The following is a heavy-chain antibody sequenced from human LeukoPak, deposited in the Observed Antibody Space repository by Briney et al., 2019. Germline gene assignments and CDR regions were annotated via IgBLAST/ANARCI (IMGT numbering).Heavy chain of an antibody. D-gene: IGHD1-26*01. Sequence: SVKVSCKASGYTFTSYGISWVRQAPGQGLEWMGWISGYNDNTKYYAQKLQGRVTMTTDTSTSTAYMELRSLRSDDTAVYYCARDTKRSRARWENLGFDPWGQGTLVTVSS. CDR2: ISGYNDNT. CDR1: GYTFTSYG. J-gene: IGHJ5*02. V-gene: IGHV1-18*01. CDR3: ARDTKRSRARWENLGFDP.